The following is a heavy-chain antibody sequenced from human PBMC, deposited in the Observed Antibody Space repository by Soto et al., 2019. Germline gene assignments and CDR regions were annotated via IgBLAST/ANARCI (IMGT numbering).Heavy chain of an antibody. Sequence: QVQLVQSGAEVKKPGASVKVSCKASGYTFTSYGISWVRQAPGQGLEWMGWINGYNGNTNHAQKLPGRVTMSTDTSTSTAHMALRGLRSDDSAVYYCPRMGDVPYHYYGMAVWGQGTTVTVSS. CDR3: PRMGDVPYHYYGMAV. CDR1: GYTFTSYG. J-gene: IGHJ6*02. V-gene: IGHV1-18*01. D-gene: IGHD3-16*01. CDR2: INGYNGNT.